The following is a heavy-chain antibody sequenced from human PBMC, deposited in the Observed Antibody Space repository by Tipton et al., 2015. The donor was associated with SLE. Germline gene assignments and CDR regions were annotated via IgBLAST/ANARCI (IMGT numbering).Heavy chain of an antibody. CDR1: GASISRGSYY. Sequence: TLSLTCSVSGASISRGSYYWTWVRQPAGKGLEWIGHVYTGGATTYNPSLESRVTISLDTSKNHFSLYLTSVTAADTAVYYCARGEGFQLLFQFLEHWGQGTPVTVSS. V-gene: IGHV4-61*09. J-gene: IGHJ1*01. D-gene: IGHD3-16*02. CDR2: VYTGGAT. CDR3: ARGEGFQLLFQFLEH.